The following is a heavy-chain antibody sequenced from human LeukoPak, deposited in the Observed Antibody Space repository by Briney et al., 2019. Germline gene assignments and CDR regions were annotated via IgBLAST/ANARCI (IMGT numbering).Heavy chain of an antibody. CDR2: IIPIFGTA. J-gene: IGHJ4*02. D-gene: IGHD3-22*01. CDR1: GYTFTSYG. Sequence: SVKVSCKASGYTFTSYGISWVRQAPGQGLEWMGGIIPIFGTANYAQKFQGRVTITADESTSTAYMELSSLRSEDTAVYYCASSLNYYDSSGYYPSLSHFDYWGQGTLVTVSS. V-gene: IGHV1-69*13. CDR3: ASSLNYYDSSGYYPSLSHFDY.